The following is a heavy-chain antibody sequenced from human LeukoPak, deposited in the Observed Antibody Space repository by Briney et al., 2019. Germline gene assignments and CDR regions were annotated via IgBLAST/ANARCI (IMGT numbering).Heavy chain of an antibody. CDR2: ISGSGGST. V-gene: IGHV3-23*01. J-gene: IGHJ4*02. CDR1: GFTFSSYA. CDR3: AKNLETTRPGKYCFDY. D-gene: IGHD6-6*01. Sequence: GGSLRLSCAASGFTFSSYAMTWVRQAPGRGLEWVSAISGSGGSTYYADSVKGRFIISRDSSKNTLYLQMNSLRGEDTAVYYCAKNLETTRPGKYCFDYWGQGTLVTVSS.